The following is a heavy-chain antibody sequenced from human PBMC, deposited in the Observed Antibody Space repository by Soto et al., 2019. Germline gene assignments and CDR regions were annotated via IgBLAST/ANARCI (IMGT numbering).Heavy chain of an antibody. Sequence: ASVKVSCKASGYTFTGYYMHWVRQAPGQGLEWMGWINPNSGGANYAQKFQGRVTMSRDTSISTAYMELSRLRSDDTAVYYCARVDSGYCSSTSCYTPLGMDVWGQGTTVTVSS. J-gene: IGHJ6*02. CDR3: ARVDSGYCSSTSCYTPLGMDV. CDR1: GYTFTGYY. D-gene: IGHD2-2*02. V-gene: IGHV1-2*02. CDR2: INPNSGGA.